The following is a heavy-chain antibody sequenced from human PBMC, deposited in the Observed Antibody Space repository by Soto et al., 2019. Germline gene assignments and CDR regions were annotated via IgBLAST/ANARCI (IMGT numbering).Heavy chain of an antibody. CDR3: ASTSIAARYYYYYMHV. Sequence: QVQLVQSGAEVKKPGSSVKVSCKASGGTFSSYTISWVRQAPGQGLEWMGRIIPILGIANYAQKFQGRVTMTADKSTSTAYMELSSLRSEYTAVYYCASTSIAARYYYYYMHVWGKGTTVTVSS. CDR2: IIPILGIA. CDR1: GGTFSSYT. J-gene: IGHJ6*03. D-gene: IGHD6-6*01. V-gene: IGHV1-69*02.